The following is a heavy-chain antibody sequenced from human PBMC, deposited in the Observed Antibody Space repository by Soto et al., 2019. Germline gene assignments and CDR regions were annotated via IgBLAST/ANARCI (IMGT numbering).Heavy chain of an antibody. V-gene: IGHV4-31*03. CDR1: GGSITSAGYY. CDR3: AREHQRGPLGSYFGS. Sequence: SETLSLTCTVSGGSITSAGYYWTWIRQHPGKGPEWIACIYYSGTTSYSPSLRSRLTISVDTSKSQFSLKLTSVTAADTAVYYCAREHQRGPLGSYFGSWGQGTLVTVSS. J-gene: IGHJ4*02. CDR2: IYYSGTT.